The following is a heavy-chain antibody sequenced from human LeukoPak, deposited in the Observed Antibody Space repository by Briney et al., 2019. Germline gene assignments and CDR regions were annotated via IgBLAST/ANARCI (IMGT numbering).Heavy chain of an antibody. V-gene: IGHV1-69*05. Sequence: GASVKVSCKASGGTFSSYAISWVRQAPGQGLEWMGGISPIFGTANYAQKFQGRVTITTDESTSTAYMELSSLRSEDTAVYYCARKLWEDSSGYLDDAFDIWGQGTMVTVSS. D-gene: IGHD3-22*01. CDR1: GGTFSSYA. CDR3: ARKLWEDSSGYLDDAFDI. J-gene: IGHJ3*02. CDR2: ISPIFGTA.